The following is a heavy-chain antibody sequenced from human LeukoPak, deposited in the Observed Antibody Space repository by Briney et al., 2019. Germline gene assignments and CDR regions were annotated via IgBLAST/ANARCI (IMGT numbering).Heavy chain of an antibody. CDR2: INWNGDST. Sequence: GGSLRLSCAASGFAFDNYGMSWVRQAPGKGLEWVSSINWNGDSTTYADSVKGRFTISRDNAKKSLYLQMNSLRAEDTALYYCASATRGGVEAFDIWGQGTLVTVSS. CDR3: ASATRGGVEAFDI. V-gene: IGHV3-20*04. J-gene: IGHJ3*02. D-gene: IGHD3-16*01. CDR1: GFAFDNYG.